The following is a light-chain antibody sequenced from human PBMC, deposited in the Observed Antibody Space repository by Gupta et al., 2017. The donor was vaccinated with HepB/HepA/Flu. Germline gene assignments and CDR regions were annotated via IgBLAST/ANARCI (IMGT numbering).Light chain of an antibody. CDR3: SSRDSSGNHYV. J-gene: IGLJ1*01. CDR1: SLRSYY. CDR2: GKN. Sequence: SSELTQDPAVSVALGQTVRITCQGDSLRSYYASWYQQKPGQAPVLVIYGKNNRPSGIPDRFSGSSSGNTTSLTSTGAQAEDEADYYCSSRDSSGNHYVFATGTKVTVV. V-gene: IGLV3-19*01.